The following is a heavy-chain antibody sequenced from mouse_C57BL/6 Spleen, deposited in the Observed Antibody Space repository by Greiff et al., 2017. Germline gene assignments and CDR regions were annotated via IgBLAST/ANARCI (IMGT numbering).Heavy chain of an antibody. D-gene: IGHD1-1*01. Sequence: VQLQQSGPELVKPGASVKISCKASGYSFTDYNMNWVKQSNGKSLEWIGVINPNYGTTSDNQKFKGKATLTVDQSSSTAYMQLNSLTSEDSAVYYCARRRNYGSSYVAWCAYWGQGTLVTVSA. CDR3: ARRRNYGSSYVAWCAY. V-gene: IGHV1-39*01. CDR2: INPNYGTT. CDR1: GYSFTDYN. J-gene: IGHJ3*01.